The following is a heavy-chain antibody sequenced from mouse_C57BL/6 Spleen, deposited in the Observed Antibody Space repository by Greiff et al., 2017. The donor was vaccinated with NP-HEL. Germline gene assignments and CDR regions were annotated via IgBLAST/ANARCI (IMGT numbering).Heavy chain of an antibody. Sequence: QVQLQQPGAELVRPGSSVKLSCKASGYTFTSYWMHWVKQRPIQGLEWIGNIDPSDSETHYNQKFKDKATLTVDKSSSTAYMQLRSLTSEDSAVYYCALYYGRSYGYWGQGTTLTVSS. J-gene: IGHJ2*01. CDR3: ALYYGRSYGY. CDR1: GYTFTSYW. V-gene: IGHV1-52*01. CDR2: IDPSDSET. D-gene: IGHD1-1*01.